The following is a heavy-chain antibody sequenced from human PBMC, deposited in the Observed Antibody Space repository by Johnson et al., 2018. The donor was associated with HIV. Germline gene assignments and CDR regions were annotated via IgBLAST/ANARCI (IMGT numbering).Heavy chain of an antibody. CDR3: TTDLRVTTSLRAFDI. Sequence: QVHLVESGGGVVQPGRSLRLSCAASGFTLSSYPMHWVRQAPGKGLEWVAVISFDGSNKYYADSVKGRFTISRDNSKNTLHLQMNSLKTEDTAVYYCTTDLRVTTSLRAFDIWGQGTMVTVSS. CDR1: GFTLSSYP. CDR2: ISFDGSNK. J-gene: IGHJ3*02. V-gene: IGHV3-30-3*01. D-gene: IGHD4-17*01.